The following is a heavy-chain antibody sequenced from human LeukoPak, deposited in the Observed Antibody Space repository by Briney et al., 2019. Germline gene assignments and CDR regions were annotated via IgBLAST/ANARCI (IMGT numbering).Heavy chain of an antibody. V-gene: IGHV4-30-2*01. J-gene: IGHJ6*03. CDR2: IYQSGST. D-gene: IGHD2-2*01. CDR3: ARVVPADIYYMDV. CDR1: GGSVSSGGYY. Sequence: PSQTLSLTCTVSGGSVSSGGYYWSWIRQPPGMGLEWMGYIYQSGSTLYNPSLQSRVSMAQDRPKNQFSLKLSSVTAADTAVYYCARVVPADIYYMDVWGKGTTVTVSS.